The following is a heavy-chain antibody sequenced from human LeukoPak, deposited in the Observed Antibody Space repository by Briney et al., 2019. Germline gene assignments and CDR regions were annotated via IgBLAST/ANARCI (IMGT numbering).Heavy chain of an antibody. CDR2: ITAGGGST. CDR1: GFTFSDYA. D-gene: IGHD1-26*01. Sequence: GGSLRLSCAASGFTFSDYAMSWVRQAPGKGLEWVSGITAGGGSTFFADSVKGRFTISRDNSKNTLYLQMNGLSAEDTAVYYCAKGSRGSGSYYFDYWGQGTLVTVSS. V-gene: IGHV3-23*01. CDR3: AKGSRGSGSYYFDY. J-gene: IGHJ4*02.